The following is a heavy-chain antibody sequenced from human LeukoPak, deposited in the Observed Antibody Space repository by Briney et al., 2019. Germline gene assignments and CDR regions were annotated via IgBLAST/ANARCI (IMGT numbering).Heavy chain of an antibody. CDR2: IYYSGST. CDR1: GFMFIGYG. D-gene: IGHD3-22*01. CDR3: APLGDSSGYYGKNDY. V-gene: IGHV4-59*08. J-gene: IGHJ4*02. Sequence: GSLRLSCEASGFMFIGYGMHWVRQTPGEGLEWIGYIYYSGSTNYNPSLKSRVTISVDTSKNQFSLKLSSVTAADTAVYYCAPLGDSSGYYGKNDYWGQGTLVTVSS.